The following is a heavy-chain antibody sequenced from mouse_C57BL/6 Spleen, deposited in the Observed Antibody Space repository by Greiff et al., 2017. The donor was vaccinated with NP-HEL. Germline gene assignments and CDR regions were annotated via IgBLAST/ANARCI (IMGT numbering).Heavy chain of an antibody. D-gene: IGHD2-3*01. Sequence: QVQLQQSDAELVKPGASVKISCKVSGYNFTDHTIHWMKQRPEQGLEWIGCIYPGNGSTKYDEKFKGKATMTADKSSSTAYMQLNSLTSEDTAVYFCAGRDGYFGFAYWGQGTLVTVSA. CDR2: IYPGNGST. CDR1: GYNFTDHT. V-gene: IGHV1-78*01. J-gene: IGHJ3*01. CDR3: AGRDGYFGFAY.